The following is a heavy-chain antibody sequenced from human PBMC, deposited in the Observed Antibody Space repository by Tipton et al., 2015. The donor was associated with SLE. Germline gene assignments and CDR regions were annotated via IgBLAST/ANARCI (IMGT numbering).Heavy chain of an antibody. J-gene: IGHJ6*03. CDR3: AREKPGYYYYYMDV. V-gene: IGHV4-34*01. CDR2: INHSGST. CDR1: GGSFSGYY. Sequence: KPSETLSLTCAVYGGSFSGYYWSWLRQPPGKGLEWIGEINHSGSTNYNPSLKSRVTISVDTSKNQFSLKLSSVTAADTAVYYCAREKPGYYYYYMDVWGKGTTVTVSS.